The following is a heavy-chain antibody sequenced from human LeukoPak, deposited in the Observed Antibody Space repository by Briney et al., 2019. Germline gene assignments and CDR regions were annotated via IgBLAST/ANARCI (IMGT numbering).Heavy chain of an antibody. J-gene: IGHJ6*02. V-gene: IGHV3-23*01. CDR3: AKSRGYSSGNLGRYGMDV. CDR2: ISGSGGST. CDR1: GFTFSSYA. D-gene: IGHD6-19*01. Sequence: GGSLRLSCAASGFTFSSYAMSWVRQAPGKGLEWVSAISGSGGSTYYADSVKGRFTISRDNSKNTLYLQMNSLRAEDTAVYYCAKSRGYSSGNLGRYGMDVWGQGTTVTVSS.